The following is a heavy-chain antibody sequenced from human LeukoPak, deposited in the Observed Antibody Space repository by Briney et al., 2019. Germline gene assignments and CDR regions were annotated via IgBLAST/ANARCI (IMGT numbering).Heavy chain of an antibody. Sequence: ASVKVSCKASGYTFTGYYMHWVRQAPGQGLEWMGWMNPNSGNTGYAQKFQGRVTITRNTSISTAYMELSSLRSEDTAVYYCARMGDIGKGYYFDYWGQGTLVTVSS. V-gene: IGHV1-8*03. CDR2: MNPNSGNT. CDR3: ARMGDIGKGYYFDY. D-gene: IGHD5-12*01. J-gene: IGHJ4*02. CDR1: GYTFTGYY.